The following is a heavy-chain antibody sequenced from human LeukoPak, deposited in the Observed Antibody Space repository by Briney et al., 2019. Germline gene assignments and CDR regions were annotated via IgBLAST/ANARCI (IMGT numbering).Heavy chain of an antibody. CDR2: IGTAGDT. CDR1: GFTFSNYD. V-gene: IGHV3-13*01. D-gene: IGHD6-13*01. J-gene: IGHJ4*02. Sequence: GGSLRLSCAASGFTFSNYDMHWVRQAAGRGLEWVSGIGTAGDTYYPASVKGRFTISRENAKSSLYLQINSLSAGDTAVYYCASSPAYSSSWYAIDNWGQGTLVTVSS. CDR3: ASSPAYSSSWYAIDN.